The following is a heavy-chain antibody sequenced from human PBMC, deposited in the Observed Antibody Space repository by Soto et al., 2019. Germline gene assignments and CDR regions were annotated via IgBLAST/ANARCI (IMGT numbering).Heavy chain of an antibody. J-gene: IGHJ3*02. CDR3: ARRWGGTFDI. CDR1: GGSISSYY. V-gene: IGHV4-59*08. Sequence: SDTLSLTCTVSGGSISSYYWSWIRQPPGKGLEWIGYIYYSGSTNYNPSLKSRVTISVDTSKNQFSLKLSSVTAADTAVYYCARRWGGTFDIWGQGTMVTVSS. D-gene: IGHD3-10*01. CDR2: IYYSGST.